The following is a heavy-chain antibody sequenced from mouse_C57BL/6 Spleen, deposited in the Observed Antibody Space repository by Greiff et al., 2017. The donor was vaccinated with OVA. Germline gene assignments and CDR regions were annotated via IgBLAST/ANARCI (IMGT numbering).Heavy chain of an antibody. V-gene: IGHV5-17*01. D-gene: IGHD2-3*01. CDR1: GFTFSDYG. CDR2: ISSGSSTI. J-gene: IGHJ4*01. Sequence: EVHLVESGGGLVKPGGSLKLSCAASGFTFSDYGMHWVRQAPEKGLEWVAYISSGSSTIYYADTVKGRFTISRDNAKNTLFLQMTSLRSEDTAMYYCARKLYDPYAMDYWGQGTSVTVSS. CDR3: ARKLYDPYAMDY.